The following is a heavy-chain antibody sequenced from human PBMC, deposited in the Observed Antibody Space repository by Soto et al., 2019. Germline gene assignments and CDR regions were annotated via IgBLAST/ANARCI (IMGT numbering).Heavy chain of an antibody. CDR2: INPKTGDT. J-gene: IGHJ5*02. V-gene: IGHV1-2*02. CDR3: ATGTNGTTGWYHP. CDR1: GYTFTDFY. D-gene: IGHD1-1*01. Sequence: QVQLVQSGTEVKKPGASVTVSCKSSGYTFTDFYLHWLRQAPGQGLEWVGWINPKTGDTKSSQKFQGRVTMSRDTSVSTDYIDLTSLTSDDTAMYYWATGTNGTTGWYHPWGQGTRVTVSS.